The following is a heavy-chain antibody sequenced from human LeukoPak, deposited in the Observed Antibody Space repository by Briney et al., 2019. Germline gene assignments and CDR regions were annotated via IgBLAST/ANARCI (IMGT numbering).Heavy chain of an antibody. V-gene: IGHV4-39*07. CDR1: GGSISSSSYY. Sequence: SETLSLTCTVSGGSISSSSYYWGWIRPPPGKGLEWIGSIYYSGSTYYNPSLKSRVTISVDTSKNQFSLKLSSVTAADTAVYYCARDLREQQLELYYYMDVWSKGTTVTVSS. CDR3: ARDLREQQLELYYYMDV. J-gene: IGHJ6*03. CDR2: IYYSGST. D-gene: IGHD6-13*01.